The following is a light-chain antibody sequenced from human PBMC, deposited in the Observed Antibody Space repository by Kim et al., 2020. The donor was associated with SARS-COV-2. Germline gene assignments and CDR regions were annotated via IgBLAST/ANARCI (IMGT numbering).Light chain of an antibody. CDR3: QVWDSSSDHVV. V-gene: IGLV3-21*04. CDR1: NIGSKN. J-gene: IGLJ2*01. Sequence: APGKTARITCGGNNIGSKNVHWYQQKPGHAPVLVIYYDSDRPSGIPERFSGSNSGNTATLTISRVEAGDEADYYCQVWDSSSDHVVFGGGTQLTVL. CDR2: YDS.